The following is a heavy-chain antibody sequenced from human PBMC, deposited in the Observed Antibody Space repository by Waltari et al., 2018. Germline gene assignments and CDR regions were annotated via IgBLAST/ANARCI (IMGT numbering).Heavy chain of an antibody. Sequence: EVQLLESGGDLVQPGWSLRLPCPASGFGLITYYLSSVRPPPGKGLEWVSTIPHSTSTTYYAGSVKGRFTISRDNSKSTMYLQMDSLGGEDTAVYYCARPLWVSGHGETFDLWGRGTMVTISS. CDR3: ARPLWVSGHGETFDL. V-gene: IGHV3-23*01. D-gene: IGHD3-10*01. CDR1: GFGLITYY. CDR2: IPHSTSTT. J-gene: IGHJ3*01.